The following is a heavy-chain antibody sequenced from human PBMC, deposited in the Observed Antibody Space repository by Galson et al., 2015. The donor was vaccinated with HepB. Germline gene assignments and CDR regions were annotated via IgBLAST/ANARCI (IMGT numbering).Heavy chain of an antibody. CDR2: IYSSGTT. CDR1: GFTVSSEY. D-gene: IGHD3-22*01. J-gene: IGHJ5*02. CDR3: ARGYYDSSGIFDH. Sequence: SLRLSCAASGFTVSSEYMSWVRQAPGKGLEWVSVIYSSGTTYYADSVKGRFTIERDSSENTLFLQMNSLRPEDTAVYYCARGYYDSSGIFDHWGQGTLVTVSS. V-gene: IGHV3-53*01.